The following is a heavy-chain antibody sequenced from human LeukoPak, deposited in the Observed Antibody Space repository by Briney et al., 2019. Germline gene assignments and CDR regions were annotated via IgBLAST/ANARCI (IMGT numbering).Heavy chain of an antibody. V-gene: IGHV3-74*01. Sequence: GGSLRLSCAAPGNYWMHWVRQAPGKGLVWVSHINGDGSWTTYADSVKGRFTISKDNAKNTVYLQMNNLRAEDTAVYYCVSFYETYWGRGTLVTVSS. D-gene: IGHD2-2*01. CDR1: GNYW. J-gene: IGHJ4*02. CDR2: INGDGSWT. CDR3: VSFYETY.